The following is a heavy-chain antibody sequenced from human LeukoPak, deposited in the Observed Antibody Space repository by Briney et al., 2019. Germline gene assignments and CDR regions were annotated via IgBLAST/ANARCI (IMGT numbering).Heavy chain of an antibody. D-gene: IGHD3-3*01. CDR2: ISASGDSP. V-gene: IGHV3-23*01. J-gene: IGHJ4*02. CDR1: GFRFSDYG. CDR3: AKVNDFWSGPGGGDY. Sequence: PGGSLRLSCTASGFRFSDYGMHWVRQAPGKGLEWVSGISASGDSPYYADSVKGRFTISRDNSKNTLYLQMNSLRAEDTAVYYCAKVNDFWSGPGGGDYWGQGTLVTVSS.